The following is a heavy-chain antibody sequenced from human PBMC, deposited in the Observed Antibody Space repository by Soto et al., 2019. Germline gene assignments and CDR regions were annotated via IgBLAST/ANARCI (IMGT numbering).Heavy chain of an antibody. V-gene: IGHV4-39*01. D-gene: IGHD2-21*01. CDR1: GGSISSSSYY. Sequence: QLQLQESGPGLVKPSETLSLTCTVSGGSISSSSYYWGWIRQPPGKGLEWIGSIYYSGSTYYNPSLKSRSTISVDTSKNQFARKPSSVTAADTAVYYCARHLFKDCYNPNWFDPWGQGTLVTVSS. CDR3: ARHLFKDCYNPNWFDP. J-gene: IGHJ5*02. CDR2: IYYSGST.